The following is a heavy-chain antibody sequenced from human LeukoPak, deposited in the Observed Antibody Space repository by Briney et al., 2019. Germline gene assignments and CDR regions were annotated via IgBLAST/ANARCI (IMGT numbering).Heavy chain of an antibody. CDR1: GGSISSSSYY. Sequence: SETLSLTCTVSGGSISSSSYYWGWIRQPPGKGLEWIGSIYYSGSTYYTPSLKSRVTISVDTSKNQFSLKLSSVTAADTAVYYCASSNNLRPVYYYGSGPGGGGLFDYWGQGTLVTVSS. V-gene: IGHV4-39*01. D-gene: IGHD3-10*01. CDR2: IYYSGST. J-gene: IGHJ4*02. CDR3: ASSNNLRPVYYYGSGPGGGGLFDY.